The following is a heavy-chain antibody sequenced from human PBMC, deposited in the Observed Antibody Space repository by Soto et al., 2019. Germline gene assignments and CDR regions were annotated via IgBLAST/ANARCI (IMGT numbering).Heavy chain of an antibody. D-gene: IGHD3-10*01. Sequence: ASVKVSCKASGYTFTSYDINWVRQATGQGLEWMGWMNPNSGNTGYAQKFQGRATMTRNTSISTAYMELSSLRSEDTAVYYCARGKVLLWFGVLFPDYYYYYMDVRGKGTTVTVSS. V-gene: IGHV1-8*01. CDR1: GYTFTSYD. CDR3: ARGKVLLWFGVLFPDYYYYYMDV. CDR2: MNPNSGNT. J-gene: IGHJ6*03.